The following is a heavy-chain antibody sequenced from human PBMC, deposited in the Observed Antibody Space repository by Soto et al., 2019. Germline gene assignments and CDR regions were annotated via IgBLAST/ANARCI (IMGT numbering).Heavy chain of an antibody. D-gene: IGHD3-10*01. CDR3: ARVAYMVRGVIYFDF. CDR2: FSVSGGST. CDR1: GFTFSSYA. Sequence: GGSLRLSCAASGFTFSSYAMSWVRQAPGKGLEWVSGFSVSGGSTYYADSVKGRFTISRDNSKNTLYLQMNSLTAEDTAVYYCARVAYMVRGVIYFDFWGQGTLVTVSS. J-gene: IGHJ4*02. V-gene: IGHV3-23*01.